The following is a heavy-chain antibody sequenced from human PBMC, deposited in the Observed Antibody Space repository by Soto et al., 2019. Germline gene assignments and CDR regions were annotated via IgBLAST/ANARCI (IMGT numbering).Heavy chain of an antibody. CDR2: VNPYSGNT. D-gene: IGHD6-13*01. V-gene: IGHV1-8*01. CDR1: GYTFTSYD. Sequence: QVQLVQSGAEVKKPGASVKVSCKASGYTFTSYDINWVRQATGQGLEWMGWVNPYSGNTVYAQKFQGRVTMTRNTXXSTAYMELSSLRSEDTAVYYCARYRSAAGSSGMDVWGQGTTVTISS. CDR3: ARYRSAAGSSGMDV. J-gene: IGHJ6*02.